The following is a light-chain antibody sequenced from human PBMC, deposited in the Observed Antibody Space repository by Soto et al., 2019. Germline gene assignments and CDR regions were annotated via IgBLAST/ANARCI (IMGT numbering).Light chain of an antibody. J-gene: IGLJ1*01. Sequence: QSALTQPASVSGSPVQSITISCTGTSSDVGGYNYVSWYQQHPGNAPKLMIYDVSNRPSGVSNRFSGSKSGNTASLTISGLQAEDEADYYCSSYTSSSTPGVFGTGTKVTVL. V-gene: IGLV2-14*01. CDR1: SSDVGGYNY. CDR3: SSYTSSSTPGV. CDR2: DVS.